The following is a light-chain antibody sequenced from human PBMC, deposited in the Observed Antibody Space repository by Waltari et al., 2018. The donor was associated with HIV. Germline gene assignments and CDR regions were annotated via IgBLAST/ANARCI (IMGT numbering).Light chain of an antibody. CDR2: RNT. CDR1: SSNIGSKY. Sequence: QSVLTQPPSASGTPGQRVTISCSGSSSNIGSKYVYWYQQLPGTAPKLLTHRNTQRPSGVPDRFSGSKSGTSASLAISGLRSEDEADYYCAAWDDSLSGFWVFGGGTKLTVL. V-gene: IGLV1-47*01. CDR3: AAWDDSLSGFWV. J-gene: IGLJ3*02.